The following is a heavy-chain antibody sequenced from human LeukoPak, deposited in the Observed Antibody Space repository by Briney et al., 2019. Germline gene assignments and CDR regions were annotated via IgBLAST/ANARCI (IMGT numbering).Heavy chain of an antibody. J-gene: IGHJ4*02. D-gene: IGHD6-13*01. CDR2: IYTSGST. Sequence: SETLSLTCTVSGGSISSYYWSWIRQPAGKGLEWIGRIYTSGSTNYNPSLKSRVTMSVDTSKNQFSLKLSSVTAADTAVYYCARGGSSWSRGRNYFDYWGQGTLVTVSS. V-gene: IGHV4-4*07. CDR3: ARGGSSWSRGRNYFDY. CDR1: GGSISSYY.